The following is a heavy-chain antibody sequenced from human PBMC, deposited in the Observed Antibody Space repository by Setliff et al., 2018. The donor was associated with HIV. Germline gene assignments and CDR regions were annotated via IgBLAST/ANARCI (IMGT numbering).Heavy chain of an antibody. CDR3: ARDLVYHRLDY. CDR1: GYSISSGYY. Sequence: SETLSLTCPVSGYSISSGYYWGWIRQPPGKGLEWIGSIYHSGSTYYNPSLKSRVTISVDTSKNQFSLKLSSVTAADTAVYYCARDLVYHRLDYWGQGTLVTVSS. CDR2: IYHSGST. D-gene: IGHD2-8*01. J-gene: IGHJ4*02. V-gene: IGHV4-38-2*02.